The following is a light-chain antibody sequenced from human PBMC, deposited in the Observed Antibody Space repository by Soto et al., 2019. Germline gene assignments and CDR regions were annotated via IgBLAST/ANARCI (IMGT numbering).Light chain of an antibody. CDR2: EVT. V-gene: IGLV2-14*01. CDR3: SSYTSLSTLV. J-gene: IGLJ1*01. CDR1: SSDVGAFNY. Sequence: QSVLTQPASVSGSPGQSITISCSGTSSDVGAFNYVSWYQHHPGKAPKLLIYEVTNRPSGVSNRFSGPKSGNTASLTISGLHAEDEADYYCSSYTSLSTLVFGTGTKVTVL.